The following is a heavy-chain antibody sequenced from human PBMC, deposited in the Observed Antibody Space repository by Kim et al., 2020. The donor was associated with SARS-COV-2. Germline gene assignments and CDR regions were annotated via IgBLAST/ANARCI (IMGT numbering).Heavy chain of an antibody. CDR1: GYSFTSYW. Sequence: GESLKISCKGSGYSFTSYWISWVRQMPGKGLEWMGRIDPSDSYTNYSPSFQGHVTISADKSISTAYLQWSSLKASDTAMYYCAREGGGYYFYYYYGMDVWGQGTTVTVSS. CDR2: IDPSDSYT. V-gene: IGHV5-10-1*01. CDR3: AREGGGYYFYYYYGMDV. J-gene: IGHJ6*02. D-gene: IGHD3-3*01.